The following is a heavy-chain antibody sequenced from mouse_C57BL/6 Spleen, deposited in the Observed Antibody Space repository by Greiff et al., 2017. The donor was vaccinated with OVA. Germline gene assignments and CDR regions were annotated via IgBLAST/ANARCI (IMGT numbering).Heavy chain of an antibody. CDR3: ARETYPMIRFDY. V-gene: IGHV1-64*01. J-gene: IGHJ2*01. CDR1: GYTFTSYW. D-gene: IGHD2-3*01. CDR2: IHPNSGST. Sequence: QVQLKQPGAELVKPGASVKLSCKASGYTFTSYWMHWVKQRPGQGLEWIGMIHPNSGSTNYNEKFKSKATLTVDKSSSTAYMQLSSLTSEDSAVYYCARETYPMIRFDYWGQGTPLTVSS.